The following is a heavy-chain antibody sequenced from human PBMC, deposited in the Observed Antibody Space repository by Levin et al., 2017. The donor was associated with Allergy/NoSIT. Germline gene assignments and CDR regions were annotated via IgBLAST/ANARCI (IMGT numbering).Heavy chain of an antibody. Sequence: GESLKISCKASGYTFTSYAMHWVRQAPGQRLEWMGWINAGNGNTKYSQKFQGRVTITRDTSASTAYMELSSLGSEDTAVYYCARAVDTIFGVVISPGAFDIWGQGTMVTVSS. D-gene: IGHD3-3*01. CDR3: ARAVDTIFGVVISPGAFDI. J-gene: IGHJ3*02. CDR2: INAGNGNT. CDR1: GYTFTSYA. V-gene: IGHV1-3*01.